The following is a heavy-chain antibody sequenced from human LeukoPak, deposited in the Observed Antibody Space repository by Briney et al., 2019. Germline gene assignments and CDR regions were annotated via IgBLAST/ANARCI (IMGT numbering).Heavy chain of an antibody. D-gene: IGHD3-16*02. CDR1: GYTFTGYY. Sequence: ASVKVSCKASGYTFTGYYMHWVRQAPGQGLGWMGWINPNSGGTNYAQKFQGRVTMTRDTSISTAYMELGRLRSDDTAVYYCARGGVYDYVWGSYRIDYWGQGTLVTVSS. CDR3: ARGGVYDYVWGSYRIDY. CDR2: INPNSGGT. V-gene: IGHV1-2*02. J-gene: IGHJ4*02.